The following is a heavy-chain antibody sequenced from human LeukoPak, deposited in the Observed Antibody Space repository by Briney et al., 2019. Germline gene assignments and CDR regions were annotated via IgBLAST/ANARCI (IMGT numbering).Heavy chain of an antibody. CDR3: ARAESSGPERLVLVHFDY. J-gene: IGHJ4*02. V-gene: IGHV1-69*01. Sequence: ASVEVSCTAAGGTFSSYAISWVRQAPGQGLGWMGGIIPIFGTANYAQKFQGRVTITADESTSTAYMELSSLRSEDQAVYYCARAESSGPERLVLVHFDYWGQGTLVTVSS. D-gene: IGHD1-1*01. CDR2: IIPIFGTA. CDR1: GGTFSSYA.